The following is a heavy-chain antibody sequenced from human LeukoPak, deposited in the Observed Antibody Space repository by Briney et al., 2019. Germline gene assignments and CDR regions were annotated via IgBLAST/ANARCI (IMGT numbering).Heavy chain of an antibody. CDR1: GFTFSSYS. D-gene: IGHD2-21*02. V-gene: IGHV3-21*01. CDR3: ARDSPGGDSSIDY. J-gene: IGHJ4*02. CDR2: ISSTSSYI. Sequence: PGGSLRLSCAASGFTFSSYSMNWVRQAPGKGLEWVSSISSTSSYIYYADSVKGRFTISRENTKNSLYLQMNSLRAEDTAVYYCARDSPGGDSSIDYWGQGTLVTVSS.